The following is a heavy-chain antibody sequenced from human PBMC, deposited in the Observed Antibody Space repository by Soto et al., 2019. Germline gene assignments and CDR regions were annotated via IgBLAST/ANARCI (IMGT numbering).Heavy chain of an antibody. CDR1: GFTFSSYW. D-gene: IGHD2-15*01. Sequence: EVQLVESGGGLVQPGGSLRLSCAASGFTFSSYWMSWVRQAPGKGLEWVANINQDGSGKYYVDSVKGRFTISRDNTNNSLYLQMNSLRAEDTAVYYCARDAPQGYCNGGACFWIRFDPWGQGTLVTVSS. J-gene: IGHJ5*02. CDR3: ARDAPQGYCNGGACFWIRFDP. V-gene: IGHV3-7*01. CDR2: INQDGSGK.